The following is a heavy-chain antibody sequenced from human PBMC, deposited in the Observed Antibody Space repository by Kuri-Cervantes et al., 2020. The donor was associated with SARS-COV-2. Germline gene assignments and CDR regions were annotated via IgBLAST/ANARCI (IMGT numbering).Heavy chain of an antibody. J-gene: IGHJ5*02. V-gene: IGHV1-69*05. Sequence: SVNVSCKASGGTFSSYSVNWVRQAPGQGLEWMGRIIPTFDTATYAQKFQGRVTITRNTSISTAYMELSSLRSEDTAVYYCARAFSNYVDWFDPWGQGTLVTVSS. CDR1: GGTFSSYS. CDR3: ARAFSNYVDWFDP. D-gene: IGHD4-11*01. CDR2: IIPTFDTA.